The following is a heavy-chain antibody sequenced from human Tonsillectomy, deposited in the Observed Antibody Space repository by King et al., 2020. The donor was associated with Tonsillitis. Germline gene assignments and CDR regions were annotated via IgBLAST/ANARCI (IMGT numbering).Heavy chain of an antibody. D-gene: IGHD5-24*01. CDR2: ISPSGTT. J-gene: IGHJ5*02. CDR3: ARRDTYGPGSWFDP. V-gene: IGHV4-4*07. Sequence: VQLQESGPGLVKPLETLSLTCIVSGDSINSKFWSWIRQPAGKGLEWIGRISPSGTTNYNPSLKSRVSMSLDTSKNHRSLKLTSVTAADTALYYCARRDTYGPGSWFDPWVQGTLVIVSS. CDR1: GDSINSKF.